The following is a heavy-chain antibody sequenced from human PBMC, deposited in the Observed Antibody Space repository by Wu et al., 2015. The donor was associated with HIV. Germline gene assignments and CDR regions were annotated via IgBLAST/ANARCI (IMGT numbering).Heavy chain of an antibody. CDR1: GGTFTSYG. J-gene: IGHJ4*02. CDR2: IIPSFGTA. CDR3: ARGYEEQFEK. D-gene: IGHD1/OR15-1a*01. Sequence: QVQLVQSGAEVKKPGSSVKVSCKASGGTFTSYGFTWVRQAPGQGLEWMGGIIPSFGTANYAQKFQGRVTITTDESTATVYMELSSLRSEDTAIYYCARGYEEQFEKWGQGTLVVVSS. V-gene: IGHV1-69*05.